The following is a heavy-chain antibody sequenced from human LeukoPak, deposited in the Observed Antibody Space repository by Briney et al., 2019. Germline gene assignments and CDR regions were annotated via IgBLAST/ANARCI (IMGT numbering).Heavy chain of an antibody. CDR1: GYTFTSYG. Sequence: PVASVKVSCKASGYTFTSYGISWVRQAPGQGLEWMGWISAYNGNTNYAQKLQGRVTMTTDTSTSTAYMELRSLRSDDTAVYYCAREHWSSTSCYFWFDPWGQGTLVTVSS. CDR2: ISAYNGNT. J-gene: IGHJ5*02. CDR3: AREHWSSTSCYFWFDP. D-gene: IGHD2-2*01. V-gene: IGHV1-18*01.